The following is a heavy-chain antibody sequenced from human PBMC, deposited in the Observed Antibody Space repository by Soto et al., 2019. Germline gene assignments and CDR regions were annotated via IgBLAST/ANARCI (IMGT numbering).Heavy chain of an antibody. CDR3: ASQEMATKNVDAFDI. V-gene: IGHV5-51*01. J-gene: IGHJ3*02. Sequence: FSIYWIGWVRQMPGKGLEWMGIIYPGDSDTRYSPSFQGQVTISADKSISTAYLQWSSLKASDTAMYYCASQEMATKNVDAFDIWGQGTMVTVSS. CDR1: FSIYW. D-gene: IGHD5-12*01. CDR2: IYPGDSDT.